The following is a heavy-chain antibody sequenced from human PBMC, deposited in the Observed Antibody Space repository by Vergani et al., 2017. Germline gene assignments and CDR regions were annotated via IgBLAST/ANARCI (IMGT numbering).Heavy chain of an antibody. CDR2: INHSGST. CDR1: GGSFSGYY. CDR3: ARNSGYYHSTDAFDI. V-gene: IGHV4-34*01. Sequence: QVQLQQWGAGLLKPSETLSLTCAVYGGSFSGYYWSWIRQPPGKGLEWIGEINHSGSTNYNPSLKSRVTISVDTSKNQFSLKLSSVTAADTAVYYCARNSGYYHSTDAFDIWGQGTMVTVSS. J-gene: IGHJ3*02. D-gene: IGHD3-22*01.